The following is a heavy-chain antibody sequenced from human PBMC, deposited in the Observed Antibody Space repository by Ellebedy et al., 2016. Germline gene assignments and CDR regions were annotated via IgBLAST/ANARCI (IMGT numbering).Heavy chain of an antibody. CDR1: GFSFSTYW. V-gene: IGHV3-69-1*01. D-gene: IGHD2-8*01. CDR3: GKDLPNWAIDY. J-gene: IGHJ4*02. Sequence: GGSLRLSXAAPGFSFSTYWMSWVRQAPGRGLEWVAYISGTNVEFYADSVRGRFSISRENAKKSVYLDMVSLRVDDTAVYYCGKDLPNWAIDYWGQGVLVTVSS. CDR2: ISGTNVE.